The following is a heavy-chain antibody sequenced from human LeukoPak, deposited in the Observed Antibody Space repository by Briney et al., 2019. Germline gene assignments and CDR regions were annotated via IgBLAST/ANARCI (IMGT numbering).Heavy chain of an antibody. D-gene: IGHD4-11*01. CDR1: GFTVSSNY. CDR2: IYSGGGT. CDR3: TRTTGQRCFDC. Sequence: GGSLRLSCAVSGFTVSSNYMTWVRQAPVKGLEWVSVIYSGGGTYYADSVKGRFTISRDNAKNTLYLQMNSLGVEDTAVYYCTRTTGQRCFDCWGQGTQVTVSS. J-gene: IGHJ4*02. V-gene: IGHV3-66*01.